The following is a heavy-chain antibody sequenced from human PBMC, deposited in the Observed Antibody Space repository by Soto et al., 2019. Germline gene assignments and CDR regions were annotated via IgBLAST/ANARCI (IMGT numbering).Heavy chain of an antibody. CDR2: INPNSGGT. V-gene: IGHV1-2*02. D-gene: IGHD6-13*01. CDR3: ARTSAGGKYYYGMDV. J-gene: IGHJ6*02. CDR1: GYTFTGYY. Sequence: GASVKVSCKASGYTFTGYYMHWVRQAPGQGLEWMGWINPNSGGTNYAQKFQGQVTISADKSISTAYLQWSSLKASDTAMYYCARTSAGGKYYYGMDVWGQGTTVTVSS.